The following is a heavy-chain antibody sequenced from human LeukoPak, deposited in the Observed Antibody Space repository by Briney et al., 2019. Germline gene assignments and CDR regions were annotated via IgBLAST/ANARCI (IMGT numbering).Heavy chain of an antibody. Sequence: GGSLRLSCAASGFAFSSYGMTWVRQAPGKGLECVSVISGSGENTYYADSVKGRFTISRDNSKNTLYLQMQSLRAEDTAVYYCTKRPASGWYSGSYYMDVWGKGTTVTISS. CDR1: GFAFSSYG. CDR3: TKRPASGWYSGSYYMDV. V-gene: IGHV3-23*01. CDR2: ISGSGENT. J-gene: IGHJ6*03. D-gene: IGHD6-19*01.